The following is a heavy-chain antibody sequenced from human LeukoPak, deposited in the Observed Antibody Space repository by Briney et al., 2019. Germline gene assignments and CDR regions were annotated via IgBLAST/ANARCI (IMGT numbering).Heavy chain of an antibody. CDR1: GGTFSSYA. Sequence: SVKVSCTASGGTFSSYAISWVRQAPGQGLEWMGGIIPIFGTANYAQKFQGRVTITTDESTSTAYMELSSLRSEDTAVYYCAVPSGPTYYYYYMDVWGKGTTVTVSS. CDR2: IIPIFGTA. D-gene: IGHD2-15*01. J-gene: IGHJ6*03. V-gene: IGHV1-69*05. CDR3: AVPSGPTYYYYYMDV.